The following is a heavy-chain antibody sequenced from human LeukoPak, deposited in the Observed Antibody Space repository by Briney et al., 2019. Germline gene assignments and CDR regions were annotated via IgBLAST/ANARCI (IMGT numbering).Heavy chain of an antibody. V-gene: IGHV4-59*08. J-gene: IGHJ6*02. CDR2: IYYSGST. Sequence: PSETLSLTCTVSGGSISSYYWSWIRQPPGKGLEWIGYIYYSGSTNYNPSLKSRVTISVDTSKNQFSLKLSPVTAADTAVYYCARDYGMDVWGQGTTVTVSS. CDR3: ARDYGMDV. CDR1: GGSISSYY.